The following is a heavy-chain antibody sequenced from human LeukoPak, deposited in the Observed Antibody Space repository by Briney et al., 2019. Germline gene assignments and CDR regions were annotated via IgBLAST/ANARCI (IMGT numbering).Heavy chain of an antibody. V-gene: IGHV3-23*01. CDR2: VSGSGGNT. D-gene: IGHD6-19*01. CDR1: GFTFTNSA. J-gene: IGHJ4*02. Sequence: GGSLRLSCAASGFTFTNSAMTWVRQAPGKGLEWVSTVSGSGGNTYYADSVKGRFTISRDNSENTLYLQMNSLRAQDTAVYYCAKSLAVPGSPDYWGLGTLVTVS. CDR3: AKSLAVPGSPDY.